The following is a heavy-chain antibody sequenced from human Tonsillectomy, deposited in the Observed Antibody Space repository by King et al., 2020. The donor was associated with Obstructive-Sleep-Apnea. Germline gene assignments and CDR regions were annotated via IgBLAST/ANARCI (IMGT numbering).Heavy chain of an antibody. CDR2: IGTAGDT. Sequence: VQLVESGGGLVQPGGSLRLSCAASGFTFSSYDMHWVRQAAGKGLEWVSAIGTAGDTYYPGSVKGRFTISRENAKNSLYLQMNSLRAGDTAVYYCARRAGGSGSREYYFDYWGQGTLVTVSS. CDR3: ARRAGGSGSREYYFDY. V-gene: IGHV3-13*01. J-gene: IGHJ4*02. CDR1: GFTFSSYD. D-gene: IGHD3-10*01.